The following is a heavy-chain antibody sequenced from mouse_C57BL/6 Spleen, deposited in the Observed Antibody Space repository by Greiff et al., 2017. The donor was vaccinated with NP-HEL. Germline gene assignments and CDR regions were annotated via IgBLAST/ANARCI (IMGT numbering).Heavy chain of an antibody. CDR2: IRLKSDNYAT. J-gene: IGHJ3*01. Sequence: EVQLQQSGGGLVQPGGSMKLSCVASGFTFSNYWMNWVRQSPEKGLEWVAQIRLKSDNYATHYAESVKGRFTISRDDSKSSVYLQMNNLRAEDTGIYYCTVGGFAYWGQGTLVTVSA. CDR3: TVGGFAY. CDR1: GFTFSNYW. V-gene: IGHV6-3*01.